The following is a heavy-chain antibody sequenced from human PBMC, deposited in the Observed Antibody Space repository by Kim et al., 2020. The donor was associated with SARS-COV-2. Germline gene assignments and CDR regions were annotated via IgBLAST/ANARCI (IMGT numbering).Heavy chain of an antibody. CDR2: IYYSGST. J-gene: IGHJ4*02. CDR1: GGSISSSSYY. CDR3: ARRTVVPAAIHY. Sequence: SETLSLTCTVSGGSISSSSYYWGWIRQPPGKGLEWIGSIYYSGSTYYNPSLKSRVTISVDTSKNQFSLKLSSVTAADTAVYYCARRTVVPAAIHYWGQGTLVTVSS. V-gene: IGHV4-39*01. D-gene: IGHD2-2*01.